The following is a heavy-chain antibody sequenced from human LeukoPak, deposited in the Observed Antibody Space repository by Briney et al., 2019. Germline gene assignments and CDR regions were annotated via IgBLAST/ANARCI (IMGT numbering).Heavy chain of an antibody. CDR3: AKVFCGADCLDHFDY. J-gene: IGHJ4*02. V-gene: IGHV3-23*01. Sequence: GGSLRLSCAASGFTFSSYAMSWVRQAPGKGLEWVSAISGSGGSTYYADSVKGRFTISRDNSKNTLFLQMNSLRAEDTAVFYCAKVFCGADCLDHFDYWGQGTLVTVSS. CDR2: ISGSGGST. D-gene: IGHD2-21*02. CDR1: GFTFSSYA.